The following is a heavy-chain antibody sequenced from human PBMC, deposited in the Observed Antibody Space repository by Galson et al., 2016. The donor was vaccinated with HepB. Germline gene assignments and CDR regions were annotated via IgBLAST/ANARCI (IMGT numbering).Heavy chain of an antibody. CDR2: IYYSGST. J-gene: IGHJ3*01. CDR3: SRDGKGYSSSWTADV. V-gene: IGHV4-61*01. D-gene: IGHD6-6*01. Sequence: ETLSLTCTVSGGSVSSGSYYWSWIRQPPGKGLEWIGYIYYSGSTNYNPSLKSRVTISVDTSKNQFSLKLTSVTAADTAVYYCSRDGKGYSSSWTADVWGQGTMVTVSS. CDR1: GGSVSSGSYY.